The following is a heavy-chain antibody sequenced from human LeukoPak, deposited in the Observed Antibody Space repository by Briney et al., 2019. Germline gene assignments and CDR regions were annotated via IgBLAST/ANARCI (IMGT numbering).Heavy chain of an antibody. CDR2: MKQDGSEK. J-gene: IGHJ4*02. CDR3: ARDRYYDSSGGFFDY. CDR1: GFTFSSYW. D-gene: IGHD3-22*01. V-gene: IGHV3-7*01. Sequence: PGGSLRLSCAASGFTFSSYWMSWVRQAPGKGLEWVANMKQDGSEKYYVDSVKGRFTISRDNAKHSLYLQMNSLRAEDTAVYYCARDRYYDSSGGFFDYWGQGTLVTVSS.